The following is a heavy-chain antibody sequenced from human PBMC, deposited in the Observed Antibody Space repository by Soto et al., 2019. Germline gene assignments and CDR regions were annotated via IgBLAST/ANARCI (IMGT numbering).Heavy chain of an antibody. CDR2: IGGGGSPI. D-gene: IGHD6-19*01. CDR3: ARDEYISAY. J-gene: IGHJ4*02. V-gene: IGHV3-11*01. Sequence: QVQLVESGGGLVKPGGSLRLSCAASGFTFSDFYMTWIRQAPGKGLEWIAYIGGGGSPIYYADSVKGRFTISWDNSKKSLYLQMNSLRADDTAMYFCARDEYISAYWGQGTLVTVSS. CDR1: GFTFSDFY.